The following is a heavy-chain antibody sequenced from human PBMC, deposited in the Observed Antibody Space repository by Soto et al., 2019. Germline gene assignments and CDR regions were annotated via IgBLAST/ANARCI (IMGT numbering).Heavy chain of an antibody. J-gene: IGHJ6*02. V-gene: IGHV1-3*01. CDR3: AREVAGNYYYGMDV. Sequence: ASVKVSCKASGYTFTSYAMHWVRQAPGQRLEWMGWINAGNGNTKYSQKFQGRVTITRDTSASTAYMELSSLRSEDTAVYYCAREVAGNYYYGMDVWGQGTTVTVSS. CDR1: GYTFTSYA. CDR2: INAGNGNT. D-gene: IGHD6-19*01.